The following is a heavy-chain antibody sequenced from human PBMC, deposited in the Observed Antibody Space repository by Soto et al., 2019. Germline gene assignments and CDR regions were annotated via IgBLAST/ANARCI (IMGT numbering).Heavy chain of an antibody. V-gene: IGHV4-59*01. CDR1: GGSLSTYY. Sequence: PSETLSLTCTVSGGSLSTYYWSWIRQPPGKGLEWIVYMSYSGSSNYNPSLKSRVIMSVDTSKNQVSLKLSSVTAADTAIYYCARTRITSTAATFDPWVQGTLATVSS. D-gene: IGHD1-20*01. J-gene: IGHJ5*02. CDR3: ARTRITSTAATFDP. CDR2: MSYSGSS.